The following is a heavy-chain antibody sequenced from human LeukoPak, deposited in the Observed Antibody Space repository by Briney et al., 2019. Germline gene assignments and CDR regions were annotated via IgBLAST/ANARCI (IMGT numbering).Heavy chain of an antibody. Sequence: GGSLRLSCAASGFTFSSYAMSWVRQAPGKGLEWVSAISGSGGSTDYADSVKGRFTISRDNSKNTLYLQMSSLRAEDTAVYYCAKRLRDIVGARNAFDIWGQGTMVSVSS. CDR3: AKRLRDIVGARNAFDI. D-gene: IGHD1-26*01. CDR2: ISGSGGST. V-gene: IGHV3-23*01. J-gene: IGHJ3*02. CDR1: GFTFSSYA.